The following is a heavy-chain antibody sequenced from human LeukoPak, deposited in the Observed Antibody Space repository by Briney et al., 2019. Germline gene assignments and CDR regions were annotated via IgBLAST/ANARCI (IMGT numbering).Heavy chain of an antibody. CDR1: GYTFTGYY. CDR3: ARGPPLQTFGVVILTNFDY. D-gene: IGHD3-3*01. J-gene: IGHJ4*01. Sequence: GASVKVSCKASGYTFTGYYLHWVRQAPGQGLEWIGWINPNTGGTNYEQRFQDRVTMTRDTSISTAYMEVTRLRSDDTAVYYCARGPPLQTFGVVILTNFDYWGHGTLATVSS. V-gene: IGHV1-2*02. CDR2: INPNTGGT.